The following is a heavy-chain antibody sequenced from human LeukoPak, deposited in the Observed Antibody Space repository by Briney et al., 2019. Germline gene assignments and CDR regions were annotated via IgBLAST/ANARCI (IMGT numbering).Heavy chain of an antibody. Sequence: ASVTVSFTSSGYAFTNYDINWVRQAPGQGLEWMGWMNPNSGNTGYAQKFQGRVTITRNTSISTAYMELSSLRSEDTAVYYCARDRYCTNGVCYRGFDYWGQGTLVAVSS. CDR3: ARDRYCTNGVCYRGFDY. CDR2: MNPNSGNT. D-gene: IGHD2-8*01. CDR1: GYAFTNYD. J-gene: IGHJ4*02. V-gene: IGHV1-8*03.